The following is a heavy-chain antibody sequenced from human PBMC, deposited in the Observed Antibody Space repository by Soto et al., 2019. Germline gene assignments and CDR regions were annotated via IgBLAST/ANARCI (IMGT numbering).Heavy chain of an antibody. Sequence: PGESLKISCKGSGYSFTSYWIGWVRQMPGKGLEWMGIIYPGDSDTRYSPSFQGQVTISADKSISTAYLQWSSLKASDTAMYYCATPGRGELSFSAFDIWGQGTMVTVSS. CDR1: GYSFTSYW. CDR3: ATPGRGELSFSAFDI. V-gene: IGHV5-51*01. J-gene: IGHJ3*02. CDR2: IYPGDSDT. D-gene: IGHD3-16*02.